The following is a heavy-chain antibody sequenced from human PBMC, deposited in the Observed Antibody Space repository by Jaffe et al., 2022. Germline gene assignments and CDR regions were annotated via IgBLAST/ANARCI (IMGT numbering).Heavy chain of an antibody. D-gene: IGHD3-3*01. CDR1: GFTFSSYA. Sequence: EVQLLESGGGLVQPGGSLRLSCAASGFTFSSYAMSWVRQAPGKGLEWVSAISGSGGSTYYADSVKGRFTISRDNSKNTLYLQMNSLRAEDTAVYYCAFGRKGITIFGVVIMPGGYFDYWGQGTLVTVSS. CDR3: AFGRKGITIFGVVIMPGGYFDY. J-gene: IGHJ4*02. V-gene: IGHV3-23*01. CDR2: ISGSGGST.